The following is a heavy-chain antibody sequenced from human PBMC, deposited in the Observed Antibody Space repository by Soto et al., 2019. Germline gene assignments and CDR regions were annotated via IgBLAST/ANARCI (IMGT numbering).Heavy chain of an antibody. CDR3: ARDHICGGRCYKGAFDI. V-gene: IGHV4-31*03. CDR2: IYYSGST. J-gene: IGHJ3*02. CDR1: GGSISSGGYY. Sequence: SETLSLTCTVSGGSISSGGYYWSWIRQHPGKGLEWIGYIYYSGSTYYNPSLKSRVTISVDTSKNQFSLKLSSVTAADTAVYYCARDHICGGRCYKGAFDIWGQGTIVTVSS. D-gene: IGHD2-15*01.